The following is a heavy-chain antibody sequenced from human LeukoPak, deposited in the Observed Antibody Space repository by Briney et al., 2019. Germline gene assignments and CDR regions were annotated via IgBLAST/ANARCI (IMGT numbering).Heavy chain of an antibody. Sequence: SETLSLTCDAPGGSFSGYLWSWIRQSPGKGLEWIGEVNYRGSPNYNPSLESRVTISVDTSKNQLSLKLTSVTAADTALYYCSRSGLTGMREYERADYYYYGMDLWGQGTAVTVFS. CDR3: SRSGLTGMREYERADYYYYGMDL. J-gene: IGHJ6*02. CDR2: VNYRGSP. V-gene: IGHV4-34*01. CDR1: GGSFSGYL. D-gene: IGHD2/OR15-2a*01.